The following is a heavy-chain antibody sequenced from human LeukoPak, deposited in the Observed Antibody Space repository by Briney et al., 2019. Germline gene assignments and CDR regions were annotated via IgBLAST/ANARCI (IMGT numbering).Heavy chain of an antibody. CDR2: INPNSGGT. CDR3: ARDSGSYHDFDY. D-gene: IGHD1-26*01. J-gene: IGHJ4*02. Sequence: VASVKVSCKASGYTLTSYYLHWVRQAPGQGLEWMGWINPNSGGTSYAQKFQGWVTMTRDTSISTAYMELSRLRSDDTAVYYCARDSGSYHDFDYWGQGTLVTVSS. V-gene: IGHV1-2*04. CDR1: GYTLTSYY.